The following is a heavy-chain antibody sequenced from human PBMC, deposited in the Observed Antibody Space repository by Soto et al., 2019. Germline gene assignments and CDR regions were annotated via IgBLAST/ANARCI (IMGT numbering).Heavy chain of an antibody. V-gene: IGHV4-59*01. CDR3: ARVVIDSWSGFPTNNWLDP. Sequence: SETLSLTCSVSGGSISGFYWTWIRQPPGKGLEWIGYIHDSGSTNYNPALESRVSISVDTSKNELSLKLSSVTAADTAMYYCARVVIDSWSGFPTNNWLDPWGQGTLVTVSS. D-gene: IGHD3-3*01. CDR1: GGSISGFY. CDR2: IHDSGST. J-gene: IGHJ5*02.